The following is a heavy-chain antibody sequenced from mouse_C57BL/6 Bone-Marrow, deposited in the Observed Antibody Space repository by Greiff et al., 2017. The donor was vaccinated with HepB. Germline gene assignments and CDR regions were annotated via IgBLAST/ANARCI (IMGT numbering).Heavy chain of an antibody. Sequence: EVTVVESGGGLVKPGGTLKLSCAASGFIFSVYGMHWVRQAPEKGLEWVAYISSGCSTIYYADTVKGRFTISRDNAKNTLFLQMISLRSEDTAMYYCARDVYFLYWYFGVWGTGTTVTVAS. CDR1: GFIFSVYG. CDR3: ARDVYFLYWYFGV. V-gene: IGHV5-17*01. CDR2: ISSGCSTI. J-gene: IGHJ1*03. D-gene: IGHD2-3*01.